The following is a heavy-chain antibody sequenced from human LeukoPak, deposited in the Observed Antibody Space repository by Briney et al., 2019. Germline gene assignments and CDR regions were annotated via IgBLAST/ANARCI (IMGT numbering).Heavy chain of an antibody. CDR3: AKDSFELASDY. CDR1: GFTFSSYW. CDR2: IKQDGSEK. J-gene: IGHJ4*02. Sequence: GGSLRLSCAASGFTFSSYWMSWVRQAPGKGLEWVANIKQDGSEKYYVDSVKGRFTISRDNSKNTLYLQMNSLRAEDTAVYYCAKDSFELASDYWGQGTLVTVSS. V-gene: IGHV3-7*03. D-gene: IGHD5-24*01.